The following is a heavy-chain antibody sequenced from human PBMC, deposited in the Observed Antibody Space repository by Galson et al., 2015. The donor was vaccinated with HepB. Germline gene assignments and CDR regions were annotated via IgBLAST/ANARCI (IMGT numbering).Heavy chain of an antibody. J-gene: IGHJ4*02. CDR2: ISAYNGNT. CDR1: GYTFTNYG. Sequence: SVKVSCKASGYTFTNYGISWVRQAPGQGLEWMGRISAYNGNTNYEQKLQGRVTMTTDTSTSTTYMELRSLTSDDTAVYYCARDLKYYYDSTTYYGYWGQGTLVTVSS. D-gene: IGHD3-22*01. V-gene: IGHV1-18*01. CDR3: ARDLKYYYDSTTYYGY.